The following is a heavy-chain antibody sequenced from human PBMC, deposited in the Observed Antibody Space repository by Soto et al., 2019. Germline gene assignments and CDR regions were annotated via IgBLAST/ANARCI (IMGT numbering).Heavy chain of an antibody. Sequence: VASVKVSCKASGGTFSSYTISWVRQAPGQGLEWMGRIIPILGIADYAQKFQGRVTITADKSTSTAYMELSSLRSEDTAVYYCARSPDSSSWYQAEYFQHWGQGTLVTVSS. V-gene: IGHV1-69*02. CDR1: GGTFSSYT. D-gene: IGHD6-13*01. CDR3: ARSPDSSSWYQAEYFQH. CDR2: IIPILGIA. J-gene: IGHJ1*01.